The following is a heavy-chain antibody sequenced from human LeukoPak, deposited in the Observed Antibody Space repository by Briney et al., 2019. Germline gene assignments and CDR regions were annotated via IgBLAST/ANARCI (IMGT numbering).Heavy chain of an antibody. CDR2: ISDDGNNK. CDR3: AKEPTLGEWY. V-gene: IGHV3-30*04. CDR1: GFTFSTYA. Sequence: PGGSPRLSCAASGFTFSTYAMHWVRQAPGNGREWVAIISDDGNNKYYADYVKGRLTISRKNSKNTLYLQMNSLRAEDTAVYYCAKEPTLGEWYWGQGTLVTVSS. J-gene: IGHJ4*02. D-gene: IGHD3-3*01.